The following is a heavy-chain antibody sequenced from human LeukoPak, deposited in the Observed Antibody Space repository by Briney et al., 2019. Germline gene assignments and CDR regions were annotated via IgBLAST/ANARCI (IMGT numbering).Heavy chain of an antibody. CDR2: IYYSGTT. CDR3: ARRGDILTDYAFDY. CDR1: GGSINSNSHH. D-gene: IGHD3-9*01. Sequence: PSETLSLTCSVSGGSINSNSHHWDWIRQAPGKGLGWIGNIYYSGTTSYNPSLKSRVTISVDTSKNQFSLRLSSVTAADTAVYYCARRGDILTDYAFDYWGQGTLVTVSS. J-gene: IGHJ4*02. V-gene: IGHV4-39*01.